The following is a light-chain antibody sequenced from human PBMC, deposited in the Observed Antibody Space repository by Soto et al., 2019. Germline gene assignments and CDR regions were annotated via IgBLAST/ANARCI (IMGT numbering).Light chain of an antibody. CDR1: SSDVGGYNY. CDR2: LVT. CDR3: SSYAGSNNLRV. J-gene: IGLJ2*01. Sequence: QSVLTQPPSASGSPGQSVTISCTGTSSDVGGYNYVSWYQQHPGKAPKPLIYLVTKRPSGVPDRFSGSKSGNTASLTVSGLQAEDEADYYCSSYAGSNNLRVFGGGTKLTVL. V-gene: IGLV2-8*01.